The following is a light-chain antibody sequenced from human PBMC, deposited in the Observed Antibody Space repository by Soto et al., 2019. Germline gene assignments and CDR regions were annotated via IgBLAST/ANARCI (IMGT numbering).Light chain of an antibody. V-gene: IGLV2-14*01. Sequence: QSALTQPASVSGSPGQSVTISCTGTNSDVGAYNYFSWFQQHPGRAPKLITFEVINRPSGVSHRFSGSKSGNTASLTISGLQTEDEADYYCLSYTGTSILVFGGGTKLTVL. CDR3: LSYTGTSILV. J-gene: IGLJ3*02. CDR1: NSDVGAYNY. CDR2: EVI.